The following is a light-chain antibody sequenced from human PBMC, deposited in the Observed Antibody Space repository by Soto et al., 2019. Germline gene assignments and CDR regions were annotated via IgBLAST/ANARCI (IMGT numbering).Light chain of an antibody. CDR3: QQRSNWHTWT. J-gene: IGKJ1*01. CDR1: QSVSSSY. V-gene: IGKV3D-20*02. Sequence: EIVLTQSPGTLSLSPGERATLSCSAIQSVSSSYLAWYQQKPGQAPRLLIYGASSRATGIPARFSGSGSGTDFTLTISSLEPEDFAVYYCQQRSNWHTWTFGQGTKVDIK. CDR2: GAS.